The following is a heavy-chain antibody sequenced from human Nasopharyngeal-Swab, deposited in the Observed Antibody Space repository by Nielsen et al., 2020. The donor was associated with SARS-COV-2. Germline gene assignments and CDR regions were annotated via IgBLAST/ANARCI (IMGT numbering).Heavy chain of an antibody. CDR3: AFVDTAKFNGMDV. D-gene: IGHD5-18*01. CDR2: ISSSGSTI. J-gene: IGHJ6*02. Sequence: GESLKISCAVSGFTFSDYYMSWIRQAPGKGLEWVSYISSSGSTISYADSVKGRFTISRDNAKKSLYLQMNSLRAEDTAVYYCAFVDTAKFNGMDVWGQGTTVTVSS. V-gene: IGHV3-11*01. CDR1: GFTFSDYY.